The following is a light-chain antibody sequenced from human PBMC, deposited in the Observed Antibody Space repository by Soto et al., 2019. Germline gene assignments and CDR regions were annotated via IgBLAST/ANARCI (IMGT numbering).Light chain of an antibody. J-gene: IGKJ2*01. Sequence: EIVLTQSPGTLSLSPGERATLSCRASQSVSSSYLAWYQQKPGQAPRLLIYGASSRATGIPDRFSGSGSGKDFTLTISRLEPEDFAVYFCQQYGNSPQNTFGQGTKVEIK. CDR1: QSVSSSY. CDR2: GAS. CDR3: QQYGNSPQNT. V-gene: IGKV3-20*01.